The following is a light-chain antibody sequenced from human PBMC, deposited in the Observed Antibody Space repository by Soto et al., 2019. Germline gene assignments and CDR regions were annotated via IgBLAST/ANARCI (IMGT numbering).Light chain of an antibody. V-gene: IGLV1-44*01. CDR3: ASWDDSLSGRV. J-gene: IGLJ2*01. Sequence: QSVLTQPPSASGTPGQRVTISCSGSSSNIGSNTVNWYQQLPGTAPKLLIYSNNKRPSGVPDRFSGSKSGTSASLAISGLQSEDEADYYCASWDDSLSGRVFGGGTKLTVL. CDR1: SSNIGSNT. CDR2: SNN.